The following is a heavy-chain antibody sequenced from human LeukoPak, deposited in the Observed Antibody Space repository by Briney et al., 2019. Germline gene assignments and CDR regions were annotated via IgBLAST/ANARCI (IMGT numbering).Heavy chain of an antibody. CDR1: GYTFTSYG. Sequence: ASVKVSCKASGYTFTSYGISWVRQAPGQGLEWMGWISAYNGNTNYAQKLQGRVTMTTDTSTSTAYMELRSLSSDDTAVYYCARGNFDWSLLGIDYWGQGTLVTVSS. CDR3: ARGNFDWSLLGIDY. V-gene: IGHV1-18*01. D-gene: IGHD3-9*01. CDR2: ISAYNGNT. J-gene: IGHJ4*02.